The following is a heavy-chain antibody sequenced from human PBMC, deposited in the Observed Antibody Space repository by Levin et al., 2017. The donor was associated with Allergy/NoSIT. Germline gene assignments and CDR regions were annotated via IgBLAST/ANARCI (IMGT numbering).Heavy chain of an antibody. J-gene: IGHJ5*02. V-gene: IGHV3-7*01. D-gene: IGHD6-25*01. Sequence: GESLKISCAASGFTISSYWMAWVRQAPGKGLEWVANIKQDGSEKYYVDSVKGRFTISKDNARNSLYLQMNSLRAEDTAVYYCATLWLGSSGKIDWFDPWGQGILVTVSS. CDR1: GFTISSYW. CDR3: ATLWLGSSGKIDWFDP. CDR2: IKQDGSEK.